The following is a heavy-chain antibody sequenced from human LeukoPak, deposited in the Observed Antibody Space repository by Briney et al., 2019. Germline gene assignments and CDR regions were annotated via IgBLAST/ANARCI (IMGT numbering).Heavy chain of an antibody. Sequence: GGSLRLSCAASGFTFSSYWMSWVRQAPGKGLEWVANIKQDGSEKYYVDSVKGRFTISRDNAKNSLYLQMNSLRAEDTAVYYCARDLYSHQSTVLHDAFDIWGQGTMVTVSS. V-gene: IGHV3-7*01. D-gene: IGHD2-15*01. J-gene: IGHJ3*02. CDR2: IKQDGSEK. CDR3: ARDLYSHQSTVLHDAFDI. CDR1: GFTFSSYW.